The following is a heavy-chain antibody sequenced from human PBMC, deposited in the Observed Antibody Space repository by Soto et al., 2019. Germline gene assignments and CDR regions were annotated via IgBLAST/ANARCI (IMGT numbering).Heavy chain of an antibody. Sequence: GGTLRLSCAASGFTLSSYEMNWVRQAPGKGLEWVSYVSSSGSTIYYADSVKGPFNIPRDNAKNSLYLQMNSLRAEDTAVYYCARELIAVAGQYYYYGMDVWGQGTTVTVSS. J-gene: IGHJ6*02. D-gene: IGHD6-19*01. CDR3: ARELIAVAGQYYYYGMDV. CDR2: VSSSGSTI. V-gene: IGHV3-48*03. CDR1: GFTLSSYE.